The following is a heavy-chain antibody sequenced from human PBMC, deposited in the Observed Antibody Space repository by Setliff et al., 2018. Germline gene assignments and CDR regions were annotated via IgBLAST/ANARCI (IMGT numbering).Heavy chain of an antibody. Sequence: SETLSLTCAVYGGSFSGYYWSWIRQPPGKGLEWIGEINHSGSTNYNPPLKSRVTISVDTSKNQFSLKLSSVTAADTAVYYCVGSGYYIAEDAFDIWGQGTMVTVSS. V-gene: IGHV4-34*01. CDR3: VGSGYYIAEDAFDI. J-gene: IGHJ3*02. CDR1: GGSFSGYY. CDR2: INHSGST. D-gene: IGHD3-3*01.